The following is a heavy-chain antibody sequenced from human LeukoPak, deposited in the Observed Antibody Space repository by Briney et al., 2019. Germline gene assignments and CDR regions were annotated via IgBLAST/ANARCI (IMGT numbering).Heavy chain of an antibody. D-gene: IGHD3-10*01. CDR2: IIPIFGTA. CDR3: ARDQIRGLDY. Sequence: ASVKVSCKASGGTFSSYAISWVRQAPGQGLEWMGGIIPIFGTANYAQKFQGRVTINTDESTSTAYMELSSLRSEDTAVYSCARDQIRGLDYWGQGTLVTVSS. CDR1: GGTFSSYA. V-gene: IGHV1-69*05. J-gene: IGHJ4*02.